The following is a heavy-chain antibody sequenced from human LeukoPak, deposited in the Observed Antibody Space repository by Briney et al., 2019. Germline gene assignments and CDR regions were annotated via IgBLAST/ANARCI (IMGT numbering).Heavy chain of an antibody. CDR3: ARDQTQIWFGEGLWYFDY. Sequence: GASVKVSCKASGYTFTTYGISWVRQAPGQGLGWMGWISPYNGNTKYAQKVQGRVTMTTDTSTSTAYMELRSLRSDDTAVYYCARDQTQIWFGEGLWYFDYWGQGTLVTVSS. J-gene: IGHJ4*02. CDR2: ISPYNGNT. V-gene: IGHV1-18*01. D-gene: IGHD3-10*01. CDR1: GYTFTTYG.